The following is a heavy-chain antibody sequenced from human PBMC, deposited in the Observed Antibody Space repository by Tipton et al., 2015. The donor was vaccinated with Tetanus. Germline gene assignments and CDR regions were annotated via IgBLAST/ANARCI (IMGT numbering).Heavy chain of an antibody. CDR2: ISNGNT. CDR3: ARHLTYTYTSRYFDY. D-gene: IGHD5-18*01. J-gene: IGHJ4*02. Sequence: LVKPTQTLSLTCTVSRGPISSYYWSWIRQPAGKGLEWVGHISNGNTDYSTSLKSRVTMSVDTSRNQFSLNLTSVTAADTAVYYCARHLTYTYTSRYFDYWGLGTLVTVSS. CDR1: RGPISSYY. V-gene: IGHV4-4*07.